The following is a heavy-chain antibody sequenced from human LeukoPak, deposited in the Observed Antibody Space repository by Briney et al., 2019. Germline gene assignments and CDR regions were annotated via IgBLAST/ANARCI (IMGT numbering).Heavy chain of an antibody. CDR2: ISAYNGNT. Sequence: GASVKVSCKASGYTFTSYGISWVRQAPGQGLEWMGWISAYNGNTNYAQKLQGRVTMTADTSTSTAYMELRSLRSDDTAVYYCARVPYYYDSSGYSWFDPWGQGTLVTVSS. D-gene: IGHD3-22*01. V-gene: IGHV1-18*01. J-gene: IGHJ5*02. CDR3: ARVPYYYDSSGYSWFDP. CDR1: GYTFTSYG.